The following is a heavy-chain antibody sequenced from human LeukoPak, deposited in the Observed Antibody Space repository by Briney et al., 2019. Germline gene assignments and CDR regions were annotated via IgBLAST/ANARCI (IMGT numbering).Heavy chain of an antibody. D-gene: IGHD3-10*01. V-gene: IGHV4-59*13. CDR3: ARDGSGSDYGMDV. Sequence: SVTLSLTCSVSVRPIRSYHWSWIPQPPGKGREWIGYIYYSRSTNYNPSLKSRVTISVDTSKNQFSLKLSSVTAADTAVYYCARDGSGSDYGMDVWGQGTTVTVSS. CDR1: VRPIRSYH. CDR2: IYYSRST. J-gene: IGHJ6*02.